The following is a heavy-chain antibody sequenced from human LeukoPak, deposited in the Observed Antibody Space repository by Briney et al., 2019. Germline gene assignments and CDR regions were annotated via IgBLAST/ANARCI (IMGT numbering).Heavy chain of an antibody. D-gene: IGHD1-26*01. V-gene: IGHV3-48*04. CDR2: ISSSSSTI. J-gene: IGHJ3*02. Sequence: PGGSLRLSCTASGFSFSKYSMNWVRQAPGKGLEWVSYISSSSSTIYYADSVKGRFTISRDNAKNSLYLQMNSLRAEDTAVYYCARDRGSYQAFDIWGQGTMVTVSS. CDR3: ARDRGSYQAFDI. CDR1: GFSFSKYS.